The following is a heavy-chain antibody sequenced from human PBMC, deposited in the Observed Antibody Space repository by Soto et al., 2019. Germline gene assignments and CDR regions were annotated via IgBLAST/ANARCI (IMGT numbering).Heavy chain of an antibody. Sequence: GGSLRLSCAASGFTFSSYSMNWVRQAPGKGLEWVSYISSSSSTIYYADSVKGRFTISRDNAKNSLYLQMNSLRAEDTAVYYCARVFGLGSDIWGSYPRHYFDYWGQGTLVTVSS. CDR1: GFTFSSYS. CDR2: ISSSSSTI. CDR3: ARVFGLGSDIWGSYPRHYFDY. D-gene: IGHD3-16*02. V-gene: IGHV3-48*01. J-gene: IGHJ4*02.